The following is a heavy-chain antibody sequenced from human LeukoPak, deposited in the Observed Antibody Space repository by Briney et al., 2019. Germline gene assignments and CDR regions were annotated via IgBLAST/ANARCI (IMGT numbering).Heavy chain of an antibody. Sequence: PSETLSLTCAVYGGSFSGYYWSWIRQPPGKGLEWIGEINHSGSTNYNPSLKSRVTISVDTSKNQFSLKLSSVTAADTAVYYCARDLDYYDSSGYTDDFDYWGQGTLVTVSS. CDR1: GGSFSGYY. V-gene: IGHV4-34*01. CDR3: ARDLDYYDSSGYTDDFDY. CDR2: INHSGST. D-gene: IGHD3-22*01. J-gene: IGHJ4*02.